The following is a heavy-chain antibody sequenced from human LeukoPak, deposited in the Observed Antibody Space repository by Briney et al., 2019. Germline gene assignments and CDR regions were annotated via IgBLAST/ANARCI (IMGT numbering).Heavy chain of an antibody. D-gene: IGHD2-2*01. Sequence: GGSLRLSCAASGFTASSNYMSWVRQAPGKGLEWVSVIYSGGSTNYADSVKGRFAISSDNSKNTLYLQMNSLRAEDTAVYYCARDDPPIVVVPAVWGQGTLVTVSS. V-gene: IGHV3-53*01. CDR1: GFTASSNY. J-gene: IGHJ4*02. CDR2: IYSGGST. CDR3: ARDDPPIVVVPAV.